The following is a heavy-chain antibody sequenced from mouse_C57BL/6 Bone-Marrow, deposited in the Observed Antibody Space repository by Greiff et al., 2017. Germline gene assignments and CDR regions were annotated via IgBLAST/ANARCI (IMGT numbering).Heavy chain of an antibody. J-gene: IGHJ2*01. CDR3: ARKKNWDGDY. V-gene: IGHV1-50*01. Sequence: QVQLQQPGAELVKPGASVKLSCKASGYTFTSYWMQWVKQRPGQGLEWIGEIDPSDSYTNYNQKFKGKATLTVDTSSSTAYMQLSSLTSEDSAVYYCARKKNWDGDYGGKGTTLTVSS. CDR1: GYTFTSYW. CDR2: IDPSDSYT. D-gene: IGHD4-1*01.